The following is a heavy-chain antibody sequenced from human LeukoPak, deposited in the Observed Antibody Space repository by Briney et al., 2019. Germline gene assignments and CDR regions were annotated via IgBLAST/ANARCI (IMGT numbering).Heavy chain of an antibody. D-gene: IGHD6-13*01. CDR2: IYYSGGT. CDR1: SGSISSYS. CDR3: ARHFSGAAAPLPFDY. V-gene: IGHV4-59*08. Sequence: SETLSLTCTVSSGSISSYSWSWIRQPPGKGLEWIGYIYYSGGTKYNPSLKSRVTILVDTSKNQFSLKLSSVTAADTAIYYCARHFSGAAAPLPFDYWGQGTLVTVSS. J-gene: IGHJ4*02.